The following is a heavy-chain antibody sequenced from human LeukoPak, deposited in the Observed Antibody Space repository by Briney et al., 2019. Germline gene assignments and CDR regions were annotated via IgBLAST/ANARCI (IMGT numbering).Heavy chain of an antibody. V-gene: IGHV1-8*03. CDR2: MNPNSGNT. Sequence: ASVKVSCKASGYTFSSYDINWVRQATGQGLEWMGWMNPNSGNTGYAQKFQGRVTITRNTSISTAYMELSSLRSEDTAVYYCASRSSGSGIDYWGQGTLVTVSS. D-gene: IGHD3-10*01. CDR1: GYTFSSYD. J-gene: IGHJ4*02. CDR3: ASRSSGSGIDY.